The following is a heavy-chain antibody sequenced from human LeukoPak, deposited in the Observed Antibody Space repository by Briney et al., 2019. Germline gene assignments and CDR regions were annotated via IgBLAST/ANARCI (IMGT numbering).Heavy chain of an antibody. V-gene: IGHV4-59*08. J-gene: IGHJ6*02. Sequence: SETLSLTCTVSGGSISSYYWSWIRQPPGKGLEWIGYIYYSGSTNYNPSLKSRVTISVDTSKNQFSLKLSSVTAADTAVYYCARRGAPYYYYHYGMDVWGQGTTVTVSS. CDR3: ARRGAPYYYYHYGMDV. CDR1: GGSISSYY. D-gene: IGHD1-26*01. CDR2: IYYSGST.